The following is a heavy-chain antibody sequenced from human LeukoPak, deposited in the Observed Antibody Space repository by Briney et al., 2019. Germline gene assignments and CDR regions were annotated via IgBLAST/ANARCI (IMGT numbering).Heavy chain of an antibody. J-gene: IGHJ4*02. Sequence: SETLSLTFSVSGFSITTTSYYWGWIRQSPGRGLEWIGNIFPNGRTNYNPSLESRFTVSVDTSRNQFSLQLTSVTAADTAVYYCARCLYRFGSYYFDSWGQGILVTVSS. CDR2: IFPNGRT. CDR1: GFSITTTSYY. D-gene: IGHD1-26*01. CDR3: ARCLYRFGSYYFDS. V-gene: IGHV4-39*01.